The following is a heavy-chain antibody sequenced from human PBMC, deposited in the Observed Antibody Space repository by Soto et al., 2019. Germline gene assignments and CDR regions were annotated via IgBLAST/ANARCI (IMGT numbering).Heavy chain of an antibody. CDR1: GGSISSNY. Sequence: SETLSLTCTVSGGSISSNYWTWIRQPPGKGLEWIGYVYNSGSTTYNPSLKSRVTISEDTSKSQFSLKVNSMTAADTAVYYCARYRREAVAGYTLDNWGQGVLVTVSS. CDR2: VYNSGST. V-gene: IGHV4-59*01. D-gene: IGHD6-13*01. J-gene: IGHJ4*02. CDR3: ARYRREAVAGYTLDN.